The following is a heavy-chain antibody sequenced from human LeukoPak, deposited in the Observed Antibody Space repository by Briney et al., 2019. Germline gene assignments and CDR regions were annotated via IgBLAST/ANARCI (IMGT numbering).Heavy chain of an antibody. CDR3: ARAVEDYYDSSGYYYGYYYYMDV. D-gene: IGHD3-22*01. V-gene: IGHV4-39*07. CDR1: GGSISSSSYY. Sequence: SETLSLTCTVSGGSISSSSYYWGWIRQPPGKGLEWIGSIYYSGSTNYNPSLKSRVTISVDTSKSQFSLKLSSVTAADTAVYYCARAVEDYYDSSGYYYGYYYYMDVWGKGTTVTISS. J-gene: IGHJ6*03. CDR2: IYYSGST.